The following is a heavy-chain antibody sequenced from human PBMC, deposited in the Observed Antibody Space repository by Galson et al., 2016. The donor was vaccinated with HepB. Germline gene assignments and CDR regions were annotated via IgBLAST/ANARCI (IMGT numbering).Heavy chain of an antibody. CDR3: ARAWASGSGITHWIDP. V-gene: IGHV4-31*03. CDR2: IYYSGST. Sequence: TLSLTCPVAGDSMSGGDFCWNWIRHRPGKGLEWIGFIYYSGSTFYNPSLTSRVSMSVATSKNQFSLKPSSVTAADTGVYYGARAWASGSGITHWIDPWGQGTLVTVSS. D-gene: IGHD3-10*01. CDR1: GDSMSGGDFC. J-gene: IGHJ5*02.